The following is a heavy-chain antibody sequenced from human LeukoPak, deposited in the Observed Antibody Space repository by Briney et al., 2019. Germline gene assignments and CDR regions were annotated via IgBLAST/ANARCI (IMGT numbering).Heavy chain of an antibody. Sequence: GGSLRLSCAASGFTFSSYAMSWVRQAPGKGLEWVSAISGSGVSTYYADSVKGRFTISRDNSKNTLYLQMNNLRAEDTAVYYCAKRPMPTISAFDIWGQGTLVTASS. V-gene: IGHV3-23*01. J-gene: IGHJ3*02. CDR1: GFTFSSYA. CDR2: ISGSGVST. CDR3: AKRPMPTISAFDI. D-gene: IGHD5-24*01.